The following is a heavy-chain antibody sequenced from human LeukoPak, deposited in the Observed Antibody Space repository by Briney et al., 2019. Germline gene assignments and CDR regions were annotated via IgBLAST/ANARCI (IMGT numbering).Heavy chain of an antibody. D-gene: IGHD5-24*01. CDR3: AKSGYNRFDY. V-gene: IGHV3-23*01. CDR1: GFTFSTYS. CDR2: ISGSGSGGST. Sequence: GGSLRLSCAASGFTFSTYSMNWVRQAPGKGLEWVSSISGSGSGGSTYYADSVKGRFTISRDNSKNTLYLQMNSLRAEDTAVYYCAKSGYNRFDYWGQGTLVTVSS. J-gene: IGHJ4*02.